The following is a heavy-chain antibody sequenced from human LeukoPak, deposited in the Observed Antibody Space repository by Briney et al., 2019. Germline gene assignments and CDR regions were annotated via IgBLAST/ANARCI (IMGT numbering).Heavy chain of an antibody. J-gene: IGHJ6*02. CDR1: GVTFSSYA. CDR3: ARAGYCSSTSCYPGPVYYYYYGPDV. Sequence: ASVNVSCEASGVTFSSYAISWVRQAPGQGREWMGGIIPIFGTANYAQKCQGRVTITADDSTSTAYMELSSLSSEETPVYYCARAGYCSSTSCYPGPVYYYYYGPDVWGQGTTVTVSS. CDR2: IIPIFGTA. V-gene: IGHV1-69*13. D-gene: IGHD2-2*01.